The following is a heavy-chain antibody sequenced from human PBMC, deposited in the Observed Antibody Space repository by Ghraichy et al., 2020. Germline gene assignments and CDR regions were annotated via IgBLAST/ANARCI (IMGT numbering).Heavy chain of an antibody. D-gene: IGHD3-9*01. V-gene: IGHV2-70*01. Sequence: SGPTPVKPTQTLTLTCTFSGFSLSTSGMCVSWIRQPPGKALEWLALIDWDDDKYYSTSLKTRLTISKDTSKNQVVLTMTNMDPVDTATYYCARIRVYDILTGYYKTSYYFDYWGQGTLVTVSS. CDR3: ARIRVYDILTGYYKTSYYFDY. CDR2: IDWDDDK. J-gene: IGHJ4*02. CDR1: GFSLSTSGMC.